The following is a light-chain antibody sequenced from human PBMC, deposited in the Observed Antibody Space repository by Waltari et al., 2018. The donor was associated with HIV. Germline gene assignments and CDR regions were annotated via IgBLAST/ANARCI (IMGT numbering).Light chain of an antibody. CDR3: SSYTSSSTLVV. Sequence: QSALTQPASVSGSPGQSLTISCTGNSSDVGGYNYVSWYQQHPGKAPKLMIYDVSNRPSGVSNRFSGSKSGNTASLTISGLQAEDEADYYCSSYTSSSTLVVFGGGTKLTVL. CDR2: DVS. V-gene: IGLV2-14*01. CDR1: SSDVGGYNY. J-gene: IGLJ2*01.